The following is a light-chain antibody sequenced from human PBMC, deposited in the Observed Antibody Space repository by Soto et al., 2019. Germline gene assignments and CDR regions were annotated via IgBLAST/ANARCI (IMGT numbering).Light chain of an antibody. CDR1: QSINRW. V-gene: IGKV1-5*01. J-gene: IGKJ1*01. Sequence: DIQLTQSPSTLSASIGDRVTITCRASQSINRWLAWYQQKPGKAPKLLIYDASSLESGVPSRFSGSGSGTDFTLTITSLQPDDFATYYCQHQRWTFGQGTKVEIK. CDR3: QHQRWT. CDR2: DAS.